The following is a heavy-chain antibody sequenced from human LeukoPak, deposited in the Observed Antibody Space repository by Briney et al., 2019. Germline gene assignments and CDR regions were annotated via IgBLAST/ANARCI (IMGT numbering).Heavy chain of an antibody. CDR2: MYYTGST. D-gene: IGHD5-18*01. CDR1: GGSTASGSHY. V-gene: IGHV4-39*01. J-gene: IGHJ6*02. CDR3: ARHRIQPPVLMDV. Sequence: PSETLSLTCTVSGGSTASGSHYWGCIRQSPGKGLVWIAIMYYTGSTYYNPPLKSRVSISVDKSRNQFSLKLTSVTAADTAIYYCARHRIQPPVLMDVWGQGTTVSVSS.